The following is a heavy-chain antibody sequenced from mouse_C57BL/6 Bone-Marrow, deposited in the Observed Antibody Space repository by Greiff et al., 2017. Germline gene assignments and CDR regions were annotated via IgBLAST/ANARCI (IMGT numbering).Heavy chain of an antibody. J-gene: IGHJ2*01. D-gene: IGHD2-5*01. CDR2: IRNKANNHAT. CDR1: GFTFSDAW. V-gene: IGHV6-6*01. CDR3: TRPSYYSIDFDY. Sequence: EVKVEESGGGLVQPGGSMKLSCAASGFTFSDAWMDWVRQSPEKGLEWVAEIRNKANNHATYYAESVKGRFTISRDDSKSSVYLQMNSLRAEDTGIDYCTRPSYYSIDFDYWGQGTTLTVSS.